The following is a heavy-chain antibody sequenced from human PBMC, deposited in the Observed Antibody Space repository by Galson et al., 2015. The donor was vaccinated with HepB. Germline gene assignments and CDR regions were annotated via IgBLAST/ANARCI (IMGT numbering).Heavy chain of an antibody. D-gene: IGHD3-22*01. CDR1: GFTFSSYA. CDR3: ARNRYYDGSGSYAAFEI. Sequence: SLRLSCAASGFTFSSYAMSWVRQAPGKGLEWVSAISGSGGSTYYADSVKGRFTISRDNSKNTLYLQMNSLRAEDTAVYYCARNRYYDGSGSYAAFEIWGQGTMVTVSS. J-gene: IGHJ3*02. CDR2: ISGSGGST. V-gene: IGHV3-23*01.